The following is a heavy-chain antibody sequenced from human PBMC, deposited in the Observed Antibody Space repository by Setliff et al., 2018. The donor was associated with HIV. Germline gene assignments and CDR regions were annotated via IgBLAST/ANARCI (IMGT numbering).Heavy chain of an antibody. Sequence: PGGSLRLSCAASGFIFSGYTMVWVRQAPGKGLEWVSSISSSGNFIYYEDSVKGRFTMSRDNAKNSLYLQLNSLRVEDTAMYYCARVGVGATVFFDYWGQGTLVTVSS. V-gene: IGHV3-21*06. D-gene: IGHD1-26*01. CDR1: GFIFSGYT. CDR3: ARVGVGATVFFDY. J-gene: IGHJ4*02. CDR2: ISSSGNFI.